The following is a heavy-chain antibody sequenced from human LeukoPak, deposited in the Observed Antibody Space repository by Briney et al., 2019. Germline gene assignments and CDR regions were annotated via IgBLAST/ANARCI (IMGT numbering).Heavy chain of an antibody. V-gene: IGHV4-38-2*02. CDR1: GYSISSGYQ. D-gene: IGHD2-2*01. CDR3: ARDPRWLTPDCTSTSCYENYFDP. Sequence: SETLSLTCGVSGYSISSGYQWAWIRQSPGKGLEWIGSIYHSGSAHYNPSLKSRVTISVETSKNQFSLNMYSVAAADTAVYYCARDPRWLTPDCTSTSCYENYFDPWGQGTLVTVSS. CDR2: IYHSGSA. J-gene: IGHJ5*02.